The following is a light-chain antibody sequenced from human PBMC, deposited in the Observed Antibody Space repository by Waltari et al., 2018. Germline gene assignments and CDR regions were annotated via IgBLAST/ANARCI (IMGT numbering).Light chain of an antibody. CDR2: AAS. CDR3: QQYYSSPAT. V-gene: IGKV1-8*01. Sequence: ALRITQSPSSLSASTGDRIPIPCRASQSISSYLAWYQQKPGKAPKVLIYAASTLQSGVPSRFSGSGSGTDFTLTISCLQSEDFAIYYCQQYYSSPATFGQGTKVEIK. J-gene: IGKJ1*01. CDR1: QSISSY.